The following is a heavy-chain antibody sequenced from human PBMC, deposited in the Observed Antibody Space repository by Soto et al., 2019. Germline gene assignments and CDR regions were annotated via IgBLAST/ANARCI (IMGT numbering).Heavy chain of an antibody. Sequence: SVKVSCKASGGTFSSYAISWVRQAPGQGLEWMGGIIPIFGTANYAQKFQGRVTITADESTSTAYMELSSLRSEDTAVYYCARVPDIYCSGGSCPFHYYYGMDVWGQGTTVTVS. CDR1: GGTFSSYA. CDR3: ARVPDIYCSGGSCPFHYYYGMDV. V-gene: IGHV1-69*13. CDR2: IIPIFGTA. D-gene: IGHD2-15*01. J-gene: IGHJ6*02.